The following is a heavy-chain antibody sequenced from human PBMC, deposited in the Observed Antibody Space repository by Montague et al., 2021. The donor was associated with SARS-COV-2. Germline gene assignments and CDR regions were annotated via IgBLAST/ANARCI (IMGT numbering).Heavy chain of an antibody. CDR1: EFAFSSYA. V-gene: IGHV3-23*03. Sequence: SLSLSFSASEFAFSSYAMSWVRQAPGKGPEWVSAIYSGGSSTFYADSVKGRFTISRDNSKNTLYLQMNSLRAEDTAVYYCAKSAWGVTDAFDIWGQGTMVTVSS. CDR2: IYSGGSST. CDR3: AKSAWGVTDAFDI. J-gene: IGHJ3*02. D-gene: IGHD1-26*01.